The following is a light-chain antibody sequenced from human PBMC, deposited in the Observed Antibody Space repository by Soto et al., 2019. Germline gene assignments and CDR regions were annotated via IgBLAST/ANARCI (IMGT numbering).Light chain of an antibody. V-gene: IGKV3-15*01. J-gene: IGKJ5*01. Sequence: EIVMTQSPDTLSVSPGERPTLSCRDSQSVSSNLAWYQQKPGQAPRLLIYGASTRATGIPARFSGSGSGTEFPLTISGLQPEDFAVYYCQQYNNWPPITFGQGTRLEIK. CDR3: QQYNNWPPIT. CDR1: QSVSSN. CDR2: GAS.